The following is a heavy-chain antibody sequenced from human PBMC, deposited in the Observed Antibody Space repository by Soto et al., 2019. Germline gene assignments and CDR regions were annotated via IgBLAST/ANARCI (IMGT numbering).Heavy chain of an antibody. D-gene: IGHD3-22*01. CDR2: IYTSGST. CDR1: GGSISSYY. CDR3: ARMGLTYYYDSSGYEGFDY. J-gene: IGHJ4*02. V-gene: IGHV4-4*07. Sequence: QVQLQESGPGLVKPSETLSLTCTVSGGSISSYYWSWIRQPAGKGLEWIGRIYTSGSTNYNPSLKRRVTMSVETSKNQFSLKLSSVTAADTAVYYCARMGLTYYYDSSGYEGFDYWGQGTLVTVSS.